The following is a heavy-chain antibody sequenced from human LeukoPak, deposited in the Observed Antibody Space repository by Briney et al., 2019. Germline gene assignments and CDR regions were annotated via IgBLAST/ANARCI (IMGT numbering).Heavy chain of an antibody. CDR2: ISSSSSYI. CDR1: GFTFSSYS. D-gene: IGHD1-26*01. Sequence: KPGGSLRLSCAASGFTFSSYSMNWVRQAPGKGLEWVSSISSSSSYIYYADSVKGRFTISRDNAKNSLYLQMNSLRAEDTAVYYCARSVGVGATGFFDYWGQGTLVTVSS. CDR3: ARSVGVGATGFFDY. J-gene: IGHJ4*02. V-gene: IGHV3-21*04.